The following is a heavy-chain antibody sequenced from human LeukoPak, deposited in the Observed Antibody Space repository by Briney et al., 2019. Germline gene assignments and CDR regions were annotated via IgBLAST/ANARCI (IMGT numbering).Heavy chain of an antibody. V-gene: IGHV3-21*01. CDR3: ARDLRGIAAA. CDR1: GFTFSSYS. CDR2: ISSSSSYI. J-gene: IGHJ5*02. D-gene: IGHD6-13*01. Sequence: GGSLRLSCAASGFTFSSYSMNWVRQAPGKGLEWVSSISSSSSYIYYADSVKGRFTISRDNARDSLFLQMNSLRAEDTAVYYCARDLRGIAAAWGQGTLVTVSS.